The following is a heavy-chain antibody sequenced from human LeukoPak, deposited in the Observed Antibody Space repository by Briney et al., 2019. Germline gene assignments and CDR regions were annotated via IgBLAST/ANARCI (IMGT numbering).Heavy chain of an antibody. CDR3: ARPRSGNYVFFDY. D-gene: IGHD3-10*01. Sequence: GESLKISCKGSGYSLTSYWIAWVRQMPGQGLEWMGIIYPGDSDTRYSPSFQGQVTISADKSINTAYLQWSSLKASDTAMYYCARPRSGNYVFFDYWGQGTLVTVSS. CDR2: IYPGDSDT. CDR1: GYSLTSYW. J-gene: IGHJ4*02. V-gene: IGHV5-51*01.